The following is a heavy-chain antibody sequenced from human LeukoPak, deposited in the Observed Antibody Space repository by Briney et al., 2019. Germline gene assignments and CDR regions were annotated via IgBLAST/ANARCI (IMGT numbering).Heavy chain of an antibody. V-gene: IGHV1-18*01. CDR2: ISAYNGNT. CDR1: GYTFTISG. CDR3: ARGAGGDYVKIDY. D-gene: IGHD4-17*01. J-gene: IGHJ4*02. Sequence: ASVKVSCKDSGYTFTISGISWVPQAPGQGLEWMGWISAYNGNTNYAQKLQGRVTMTTDTSTSTAYMELRRLRSHDTAVYYCARGAGGDYVKIDYWGQGTLVTVSS.